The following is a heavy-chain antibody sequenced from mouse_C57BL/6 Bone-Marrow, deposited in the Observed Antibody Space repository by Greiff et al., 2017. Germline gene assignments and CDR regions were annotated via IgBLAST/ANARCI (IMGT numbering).Heavy chain of an antibody. CDR1: GFTFSSYA. CDR3: ARGLWLLGYWYFDV. D-gene: IGHD2-2*01. Sequence: EVQLQESGGGLVKPGGSLKLSCAASGFTFSSYAMSWVRQTPEKRLEWVATISDGGSYTYYPDNVKGRFTISRDNAKNNLYLQMSHLKSEDTAMYYCARGLWLLGYWYFDVWGTGTTVTVSS. V-gene: IGHV5-4*01. CDR2: ISDGGSYT. J-gene: IGHJ1*03.